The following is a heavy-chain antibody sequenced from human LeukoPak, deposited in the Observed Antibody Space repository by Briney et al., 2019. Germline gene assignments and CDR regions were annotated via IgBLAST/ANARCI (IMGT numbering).Heavy chain of an antibody. CDR3: VVLLAGGGGRGY. CDR1: GDSTSNDH. CDR2: IYYAGSM. D-gene: IGHD2-15*01. Sequence: VRPSETLSLTCTVSGDSTSNDHWSWVRQPPGKGLEWIGHIYYAGSMKYNPTLESRVTISVDTSSKQFSLKLTSVSAADSAVYYRVVLLAGGGGRGYWGQGTLVAVSS. V-gene: IGHV4-59*01. J-gene: IGHJ4*02.